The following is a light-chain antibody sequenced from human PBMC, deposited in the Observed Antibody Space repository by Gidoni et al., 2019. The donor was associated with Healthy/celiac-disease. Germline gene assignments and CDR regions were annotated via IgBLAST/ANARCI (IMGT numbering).Light chain of an antibody. Sequence: ALTQPASVSGSPGPSITISCTGTSSDFGGYNYVSWYQQHPGKAPKLMIYDVRNRPSGVSNRFSGSKSGNTASLTISGLQAEDEADYYCSSYTSSSTLGVFGGGTKLTVL. CDR2: DVR. V-gene: IGLV2-14*03. J-gene: IGLJ3*02. CDR1: SSDFGGYNY. CDR3: SSYTSSSTLGV.